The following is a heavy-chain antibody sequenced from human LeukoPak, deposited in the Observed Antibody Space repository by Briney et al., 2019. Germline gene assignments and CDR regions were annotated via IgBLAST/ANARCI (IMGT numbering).Heavy chain of an antibody. CDR3: ASIGRYSSSGFDY. Sequence: SETLSLTCAVYGGSFSGYYWSWIRQPPEKGLEWIGEINHSGSTNYNPSLKSRVTTSVDTSKNQFSLKLSSVTAADTAVYYCASIGRYSSSGFDYWGQGTLVTVSS. D-gene: IGHD6-19*01. V-gene: IGHV4-34*01. CDR1: GGSFSGYY. CDR2: INHSGST. J-gene: IGHJ4*02.